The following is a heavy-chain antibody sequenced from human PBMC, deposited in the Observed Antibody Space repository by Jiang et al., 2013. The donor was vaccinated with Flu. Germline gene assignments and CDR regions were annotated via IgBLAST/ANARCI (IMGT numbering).Heavy chain of an antibody. D-gene: IGHD2/OR15-2a*01. CDR1: GYTFTNYA. Sequence: SGAEVKKPGASVKVSCKASGYTFTNYAIHWVRQAPGQGLEWMGWISAGNGDTKYSQKFQGRVTVTRDTSAGTACMELSSLKSEDTAVYYCARGTGNGNYYFRIDYWGQGTLVTVSS. CDR3: ARGTGNGNYYFRIDY. CDR2: ISAGNGDT. V-gene: IGHV1-3*01. J-gene: IGHJ4*02.